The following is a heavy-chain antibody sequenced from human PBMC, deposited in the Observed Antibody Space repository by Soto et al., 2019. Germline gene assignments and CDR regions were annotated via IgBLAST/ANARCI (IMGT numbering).Heavy chain of an antibody. Sequence: QVQLRESGPGLVKPSQTLSLTCTVSGGSINSGGYYWNWIRQHPGKGLEWIGYMSYSGSTYYNPFLRSPVIISADTSENHFSLKLCSVTAAVTAVYFCARGYRQSGYSSSWVFDYWGQGSLVNVSS. CDR2: MSYSGST. J-gene: IGHJ4*02. D-gene: IGHD6-13*01. CDR3: ARGYRQSGYSSSWVFDY. V-gene: IGHV4-31*01. CDR1: GGSINSGGYY.